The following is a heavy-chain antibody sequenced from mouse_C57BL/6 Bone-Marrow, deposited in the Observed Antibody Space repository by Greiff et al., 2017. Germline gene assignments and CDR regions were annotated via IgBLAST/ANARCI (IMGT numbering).Heavy chain of an antibody. CDR2: IDPSDSYT. J-gene: IGHJ1*03. CDR1: GYTFTSYW. CDR3: ARRLGYWYFDV. D-gene: IGHD4-1*01. Sequence: QVQLQQPGAELVRPGTSVKLSCKASGYTFTSYWMHWVKQRPGQGLEWIGVIDPSDSYTNYNQKFEGKATLTVDTSSSTAYMQLSSLTSEDAAVYYCARRLGYWYFDVWGTGTTVTVSS. V-gene: IGHV1-59*01.